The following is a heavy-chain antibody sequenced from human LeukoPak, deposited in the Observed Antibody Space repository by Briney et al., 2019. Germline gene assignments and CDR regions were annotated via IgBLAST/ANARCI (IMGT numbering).Heavy chain of an antibody. D-gene: IGHD2-2*01. J-gene: IGHJ5*02. CDR3: ARGRYCSSTSCYNWFDP. V-gene: IGHV1-3*01. Sequence: ASVKVSCKASGYTFTSYAMHWVRQAPGQTLEWMGWINAGNGNTKYSQKFQGRVTITRDTSASTAYMELSSLRSEDTAVYYCARGRYCSSTSCYNWFDPWGQGTLVTVSS. CDR1: GYTFTSYA. CDR2: INAGNGNT.